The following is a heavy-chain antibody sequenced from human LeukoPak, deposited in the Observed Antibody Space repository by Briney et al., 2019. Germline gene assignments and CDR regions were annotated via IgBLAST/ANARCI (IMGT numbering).Heavy chain of an antibody. CDR3: ARVLFGDPWFTL. Sequence: PGGSLRLSRAASGFIFSKYWMAWVRQAPGKGLEWVANVKQDGSDKYYEDSVKGRFNISRDNAKNSVFLQMNSLRAEDTAVYYCARVLFGDPWFTLWGQGTLVTVSS. V-gene: IGHV3-7*01. CDR1: GFIFSKYW. CDR2: VKQDGSDK. D-gene: IGHD3-10*01. J-gene: IGHJ4*02.